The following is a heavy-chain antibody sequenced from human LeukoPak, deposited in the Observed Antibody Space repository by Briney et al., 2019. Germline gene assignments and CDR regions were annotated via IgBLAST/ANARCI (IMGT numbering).Heavy chain of an antibody. J-gene: IGHJ5*02. D-gene: IGHD2-2*01. V-gene: IGHV3-53*01. CDR1: GFTVSSSS. CDR3: AKALGANQLLQPVAFDP. CDR2: ISSDGNT. Sequence: GGSLRLSCAASGFTVSSSSMNWVRLGPGKGLEWVSVISSDGNTYYADSVKGRFTISRDNSTNTMYLQINSVRVEDTAIYYCAKALGANQLLQPVAFDPRGQGTRVTVSS.